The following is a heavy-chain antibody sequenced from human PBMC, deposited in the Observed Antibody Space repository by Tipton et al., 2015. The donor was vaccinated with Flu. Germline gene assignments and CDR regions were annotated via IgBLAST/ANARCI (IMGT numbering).Heavy chain of an antibody. CDR3: ARRLTVLEFWFDP. Sequence: TLSLTCTVSGGSISTYYWSWIRQSAGKGLEWIGRIYISGSPNYNPSLKSRVTISVDTSKNHFSLELSSVTAADTAVYYCARRLTVLEFWFDPWGQGTLVTVSS. CDR2: IYISGSP. V-gene: IGHV4-4*07. CDR1: GGSISTYY. D-gene: IGHD4-17*01. J-gene: IGHJ5*02.